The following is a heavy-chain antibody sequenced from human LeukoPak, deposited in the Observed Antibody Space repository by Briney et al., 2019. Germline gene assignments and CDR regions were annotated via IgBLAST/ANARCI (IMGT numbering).Heavy chain of an antibody. J-gene: IGHJ3*02. CDR3: AKAEIIVGAPDAFDI. D-gene: IGHD1-26*01. CDR2: ISYDGSNK. CDR1: GFTFSSYS. Sequence: GGSLRLSCAASGFTFSSYSMNWVRQAPGKGLEWVAVISYDGSNKYYADSVKGRFTISRDNSKNALYLQMNSLRAEDTAVYYCAKAEIIVGAPDAFDIWGQGTMVTVSS. V-gene: IGHV3-30*18.